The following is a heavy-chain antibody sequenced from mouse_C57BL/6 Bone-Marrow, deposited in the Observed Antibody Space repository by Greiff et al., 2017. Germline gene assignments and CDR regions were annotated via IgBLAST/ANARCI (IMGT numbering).Heavy chain of an antibody. D-gene: IGHD1-1*01. CDR2: ILPGSGST. CDR1: GYTFTGYW. V-gene: IGHV1-9*01. J-gene: IGHJ2*01. CDR3: ARERTTVVAPSFDY. Sequence: VQLQQSGAELMKPGASVKLSCKATGYTFTGYWIEWVKQRPGHGLEWIGEILPGSGSTTYNEKFKGKATFTADTSSNTAYMQLSSLTTEDSASYYCARERTTVVAPSFDYWGQGTTLTVSS.